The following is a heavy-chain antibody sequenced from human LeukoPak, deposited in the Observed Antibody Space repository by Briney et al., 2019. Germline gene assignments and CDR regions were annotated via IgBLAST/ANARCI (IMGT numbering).Heavy chain of an antibody. Sequence: GGSLRLSCAASGFTFSSYWMHWVRHAPGKGLVWVSRINSDGSSTSHADSVKGRSTISRDNAKNTLYLQMNSLRAEDTAVYYCARALNRGYSYGYGYWGQGTLVTVSS. V-gene: IGHV3-74*01. CDR1: GFTFSSYW. J-gene: IGHJ4*02. CDR2: INSDGSST. D-gene: IGHD5-18*01. CDR3: ARALNRGYSYGYGY.